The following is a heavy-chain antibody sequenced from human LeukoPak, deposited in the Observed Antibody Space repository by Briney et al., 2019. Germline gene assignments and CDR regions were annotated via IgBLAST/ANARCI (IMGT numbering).Heavy chain of an antibody. CDR1: GFSLSTSGMC. J-gene: IGHJ4*02. CDR2: IDWDDDK. CDR3: ARTIPQRGVRGVIGPFDY. D-gene: IGHD3-10*01. V-gene: IGHV2-70*11. Sequence: KSGPTLVNPTQTLTLTCTFSGFSLSTSGMCVSWIRQPPGKALEWLARIDWDDDKYYSTSLKTRLTISKDTSKNQVVLTMTNVDPVDTATYYCARTIPQRGVRGVIGPFDYWGQGTLVTVSS.